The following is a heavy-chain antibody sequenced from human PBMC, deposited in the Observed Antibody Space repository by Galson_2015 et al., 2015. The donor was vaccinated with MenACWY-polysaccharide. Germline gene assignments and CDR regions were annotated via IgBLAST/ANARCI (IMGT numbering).Heavy chain of an antibody. D-gene: IGHD3-16*01. CDR1: GGSISSSSYY. Sequence: TLSLTCTVSGGSISSSSYYWGWIRQPPGKGLEWIGSIYYSGTTYYNPSLKSRVTISEDTSKIQFSLKLISVTAADAAVYYCARPPFGNVFAFDIWGQGTMVTVSS. CDR2: IYYSGTT. J-gene: IGHJ3*02. V-gene: IGHV4-39*01. CDR3: ARPPFGNVFAFDI.